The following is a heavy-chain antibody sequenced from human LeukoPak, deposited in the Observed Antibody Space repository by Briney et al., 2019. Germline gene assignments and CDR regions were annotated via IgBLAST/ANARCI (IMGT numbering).Heavy chain of an antibody. CDR3: ARDSSPSGGYYYCMDV. CDR2: VNRIVGTA. V-gene: IGHV1-69*13. J-gene: IGHJ6*03. D-gene: IGHD6-6*01. CDR1: GCSFSSYA. Sequence: AGKVSCKASGCSFSSYAIRWVRQAPGQGLEWMGGVNRIVGTANFAQKFQGKVTITEDESTSTGYMELSSLRSEDTAVYCGARDSSPSGGYYYCMDVWGKGTTVTVSS.